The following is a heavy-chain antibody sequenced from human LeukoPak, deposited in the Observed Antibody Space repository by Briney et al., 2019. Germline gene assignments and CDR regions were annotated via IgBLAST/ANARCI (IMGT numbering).Heavy chain of an antibody. CDR3: AKDIAASGLPRIFDF. V-gene: IGHV3-23*01. CDR2: VSGSGGRGAT. J-gene: IGHJ4*02. Sequence: GGSLRLSCSGSGFTFSNYVMSWVRQAPGKGLEWVSCVSGSGGRGATYYTDPVKGRFTISRDNAKNTMYLQMNSLSGEDTAKYYCAKDIAASGLPRIFDFWGQGTLVTVSS. CDR1: GFTFSNYV. D-gene: IGHD6-13*01.